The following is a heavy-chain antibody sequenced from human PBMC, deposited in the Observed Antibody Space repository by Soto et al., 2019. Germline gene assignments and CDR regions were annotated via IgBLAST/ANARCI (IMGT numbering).Heavy chain of an antibody. CDR3: ARDGGLSYAAGNPYYGMDV. CDR2: IYYSGST. V-gene: IGHV4-61*01. J-gene: IGHJ6*02. CDR1: GDSISTSSYY. Sequence: SETLSLTCDVSGDSISTSSYYWGWIRQPPGKGLEWIGYIYYSGSTNYNPSLKSRVTISVDTSKNQFSLKLSSVTAADTAVYYCARDGGLSYAAGNPYYGMDVWGQGTTVTVSS. D-gene: IGHD6-13*01.